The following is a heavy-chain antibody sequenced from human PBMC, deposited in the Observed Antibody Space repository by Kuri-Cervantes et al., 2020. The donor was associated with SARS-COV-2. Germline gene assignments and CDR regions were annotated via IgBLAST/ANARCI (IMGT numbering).Heavy chain of an antibody. Sequence: ASVKVSCKASGGTFSSYAVSWVRQAPGQGLEWMGWINPNSGGTNYAQKFQGWVTMTRDTSISTAYMELSRLRSDDTAVYYCARGGTMIRGDIIDIWGQGTMVTVSS. V-gene: IGHV1-2*04. CDR3: ARGGTMIRGDIIDI. CDR2: INPNSGGT. J-gene: IGHJ3*02. D-gene: IGHD3-10*01. CDR1: GGTFSSYA.